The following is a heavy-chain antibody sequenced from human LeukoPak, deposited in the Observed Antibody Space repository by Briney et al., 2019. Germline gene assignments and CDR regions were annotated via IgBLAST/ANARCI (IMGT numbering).Heavy chain of an antibody. D-gene: IGHD2-2*01. V-gene: IGHV1-2*06. CDR3: ARDSRVSGDY. J-gene: IGHJ4*02. Sequence: ASVKVSCKTSGYTFTGYYIHWVRQAPGQGLEWLGRIDPNSGGTSYAHNFQGRVTMTRDTSISTAYMDLSSLTSDDTAAYYCARDSRVSGDYWGQGTLVTVSS. CDR1: GYTFTGYY. CDR2: IDPNSGGT.